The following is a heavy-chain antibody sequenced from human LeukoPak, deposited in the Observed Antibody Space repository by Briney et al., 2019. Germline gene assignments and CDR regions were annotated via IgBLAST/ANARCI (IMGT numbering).Heavy chain of an antibody. J-gene: IGHJ4*02. CDR1: GYTFTSYG. V-gene: IGHV1-18*01. CDR3: ARDALPGVEEPAAMAAPDY. Sequence: ASVKVSCKTSGYTFTSYGITWVRQAPGQGLEWMGWISAYNGNTNYAQKLQGRVTMTTDTSTSTAYMELRSLRSDDTAVYFCARDALPGVEEPAAMAAPDYWGQGTWSPSPQ. CDR2: ISAYNGNT. D-gene: IGHD2-2*01.